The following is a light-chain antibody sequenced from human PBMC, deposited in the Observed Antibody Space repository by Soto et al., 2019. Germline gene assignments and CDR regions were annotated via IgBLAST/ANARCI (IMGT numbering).Light chain of an antibody. CDR1: SSNIGSNS. V-gene: IGLV1-44*01. J-gene: IGLJ3*02. Sequence: QSVLTQPPSASGTPGQRVTISCSGSSSNIGSNSVNWYQQLPGTAPKVLMYSSNQRPSGVPDRFSGSKSGTSASLAISGVQSEDEADYYCAAWDDSLNGPVFGGGTKLTV. CDR3: AAWDDSLNGPV. CDR2: SSN.